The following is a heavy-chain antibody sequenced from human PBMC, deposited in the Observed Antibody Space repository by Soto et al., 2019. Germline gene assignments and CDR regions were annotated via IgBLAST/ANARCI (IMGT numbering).Heavy chain of an antibody. CDR1: GGSISSYY. V-gene: IGHV4-59*01. CDR2: IYYSGST. CDR3: ARVGAYYYGSGSYLEVDNWFDP. J-gene: IGHJ5*02. Sequence: SETLSLTCTVSGGSISSYYWSWIRQPPGKGLEWIGYIYYSGSTNYNPSLKSRVTISVDTSKNQFSLKLSSVTAADTAVYYCARVGAYYYGSGSYLEVDNWFDPWGQGTLVTVSS. D-gene: IGHD3-10*01.